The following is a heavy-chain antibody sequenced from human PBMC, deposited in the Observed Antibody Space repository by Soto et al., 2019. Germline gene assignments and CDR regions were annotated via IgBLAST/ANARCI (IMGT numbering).Heavy chain of an antibody. Sequence: GASVKVSCKASGGTFSSYAISWVRQAPGQGLEWMGGVIPIVGTPNYAQKFQGRVTITADESTSTVYMELSSLISEDTAVYFCARRYSSSSDTFDYWGQGTLVTVYS. CDR2: VIPIVGTP. V-gene: IGHV1-69*13. J-gene: IGHJ4*02. CDR3: ARRYSSSSDTFDY. D-gene: IGHD6-6*01. CDR1: GGTFSSYA.